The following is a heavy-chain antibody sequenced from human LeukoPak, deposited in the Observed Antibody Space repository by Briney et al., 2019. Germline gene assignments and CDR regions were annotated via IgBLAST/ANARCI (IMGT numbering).Heavy chain of an antibody. J-gene: IGHJ6*02. V-gene: IGHV3-7*01. CDR1: GFTFSSYW. CDR3: AMPNYDILTGLDLYYYYGMDV. Sequence: GRSLRLSCAASGFTFSSYWMSWVRQAPGKGLEWVANIKQDGSEKYYVDSVKGRFTISRDNAKNSLYLQMNSLRAEDTAVYYCAMPNYDILTGLDLYYYYGMDVWGQGTTVTVSS. D-gene: IGHD3-9*01. CDR2: IKQDGSEK.